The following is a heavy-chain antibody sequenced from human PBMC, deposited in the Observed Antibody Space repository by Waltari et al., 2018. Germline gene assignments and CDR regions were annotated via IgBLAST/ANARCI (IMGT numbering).Heavy chain of an antibody. CDR3: ARGGRLTIFGVSQIENYCYGMDV. CDR1: GAYFESSSHY. V-gene: IGHV4-39*07. J-gene: IGHJ6*02. CDR2: IYYSGST. Sequence: QVQLQESGPGLVKPSETLSLTCSVSGAYFESSSHYWGWVRQPPGKGLEWIGSIYYSGSTYYNPALKSRVNMSVDTANYQFSLKVTSVTAADTAVYYCARGGRLTIFGVSQIENYCYGMDVWGQGTTVTVSS. D-gene: IGHD3-3*01.